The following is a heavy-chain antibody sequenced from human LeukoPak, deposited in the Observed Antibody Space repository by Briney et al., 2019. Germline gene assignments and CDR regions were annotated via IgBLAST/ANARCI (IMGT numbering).Heavy chain of an antibody. CDR3: ARDKGMVRGVIGY. J-gene: IGHJ4*02. V-gene: IGHV3-21*01. D-gene: IGHD3-10*01. CDR2: ISSSSSYI. CDR1: GFTFSSYS. Sequence: PGGSLGLSCAASGFTFSSYSMNWVRQAPGKGLEWVSSISSSSSYIYYADSVKGRFTISRDNAKNSPYLQMNSLRAEDTAVYYCARDKGMVRGVIGYWGQGTLVTVSS.